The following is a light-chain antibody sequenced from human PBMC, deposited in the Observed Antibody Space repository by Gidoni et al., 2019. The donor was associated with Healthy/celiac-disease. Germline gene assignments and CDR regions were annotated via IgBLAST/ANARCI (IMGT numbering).Light chain of an antibody. Sequence: EIVMTQSPATLSVSPGERATLSCRASQSVSSNLAWYQHKPGQAPRLLIYGASTRATGIPARFSGSGSGTEFTLTISGLQSEDFAVYYCQQYNNWPSGTFGQGTKVEIK. CDR2: GAS. CDR1: QSVSSN. CDR3: QQYNNWPSGT. V-gene: IGKV3-15*01. J-gene: IGKJ1*01.